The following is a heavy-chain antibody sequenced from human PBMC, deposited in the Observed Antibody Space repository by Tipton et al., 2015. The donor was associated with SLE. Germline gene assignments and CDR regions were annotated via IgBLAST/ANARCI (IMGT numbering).Heavy chain of an antibody. D-gene: IGHD2-2*01. J-gene: IGHJ5*02. V-gene: IGHV4-34*01. CDR2: INHGRST. CDR1: GGSFRGYY. Sequence: TLSLPCAVSGGSFRGYYWSWFRPSPGKGLEWVGEINHGRSTGYNPSLKSRVTLSVDTSKYQFSLKLTSVTAADTAVYYCARGFYSTTWTGWCDPWGQGTLVTVSS. CDR3: ARGFYSTTWTGWCDP.